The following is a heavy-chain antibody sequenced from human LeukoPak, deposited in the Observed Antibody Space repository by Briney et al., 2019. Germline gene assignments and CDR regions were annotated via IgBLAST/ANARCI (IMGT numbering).Heavy chain of an antibody. CDR3: ARAYREYSSSCDY. Sequence: SVKVSCKASGGTFSSYAISWVRQAPGQGLEWMGGIIPIFGTANYAQKFQGRVTITADESTSTAYMELSNLRSEDTAVYYCARAYREYSSSCDYWGQGTLVTVSS. V-gene: IGHV1-69*13. CDR1: GGTFSSYA. J-gene: IGHJ4*02. CDR2: IIPIFGTA. D-gene: IGHD6-6*01.